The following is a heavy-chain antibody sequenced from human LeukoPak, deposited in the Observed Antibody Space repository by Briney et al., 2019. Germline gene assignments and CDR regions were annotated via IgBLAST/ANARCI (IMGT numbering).Heavy chain of an antibody. CDR2: IKQDGSEK. CDR1: GFTSSSYW. V-gene: IGHV3-7*03. D-gene: IGHD2-15*01. J-gene: IGHJ4*02. CDR3: ARAPYCIGGSCRFDY. Sequence: GGSLRLSCAVSGFTSSSYWMSWVRQAPGKGLEWVANIKQDGSEKYYVDSVKGPFTISRDNAKNSLYLQMNSLRAEDTAVYYCARAPYCIGGSCRFDYWGQGTLVTVSS.